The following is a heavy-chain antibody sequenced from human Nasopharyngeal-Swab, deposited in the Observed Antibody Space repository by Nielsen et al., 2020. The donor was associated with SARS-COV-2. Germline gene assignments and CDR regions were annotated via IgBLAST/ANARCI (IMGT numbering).Heavy chain of an antibody. Sequence: SETLSLTCTVSGGSFSSAGYFWTWIRQHPGKGLEWIGYIYYSGSTYYNPSLKSRVTISVDTSKNHFSLKLSSVTAADTAVYFCARSMYCSNTSCRYYFDYWGQGTLVTVSS. CDR1: GGSFSSAGYF. J-gene: IGHJ4*02. V-gene: IGHV4-31*03. CDR2: IYYSGST. D-gene: IGHD2-2*01. CDR3: ARSMYCSNTSCRYYFDY.